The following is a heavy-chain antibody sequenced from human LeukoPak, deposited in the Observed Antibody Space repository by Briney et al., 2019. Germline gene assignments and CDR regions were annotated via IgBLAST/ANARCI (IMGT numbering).Heavy chain of an antibody. CDR3: ARAMVRGVIIPFDY. Sequence: PGGSLRLSCAASGFTFSSYAMSWVRQAPGKGLEWVSGISGSGGSTYYADSVKGRFTISRDNSKNTLFLQMNSLGAEDTAVYYCARAMVRGVIIPFDYWGQGTLVTVSS. CDR2: ISGSGGST. V-gene: IGHV3-23*01. D-gene: IGHD3-10*01. J-gene: IGHJ4*02. CDR1: GFTFSSYA.